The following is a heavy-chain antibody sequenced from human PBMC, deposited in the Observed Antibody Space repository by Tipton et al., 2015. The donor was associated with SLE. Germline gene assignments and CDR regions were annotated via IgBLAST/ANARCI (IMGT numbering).Heavy chain of an antibody. Sequence: TLSLTCSVSGVSIGSYYWSWIRQPPGKGLEWIGYIYYSGSTNYNPSLKSRVTISVDTSKNQFSLKLSSVTAADTAVYYCASSLIVADAGDAFDIWGQGTMVTVSS. V-gene: IGHV4-59*01. CDR1: GVSIGSYY. CDR2: IYYSGST. J-gene: IGHJ3*02. CDR3: ASSLIVADAGDAFDI. D-gene: IGHD5-12*01.